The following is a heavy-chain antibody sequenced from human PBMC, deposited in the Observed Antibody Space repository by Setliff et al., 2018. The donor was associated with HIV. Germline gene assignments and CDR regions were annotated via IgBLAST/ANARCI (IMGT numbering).Heavy chain of an antibody. CDR2: INIDGSNT. CDR1: GFTFSSYA. V-gene: IGHV3-74*01. Sequence: PGGSLRLSCAASGFTFSSYAMSWVRQAPGKGLVWVSRINIDGSNTYYADSVKGRFTISRDNAKDTLYLQMNSLRAEDTAVYYCARDPDTSNKIDYWGQGTLVTVSS. J-gene: IGHJ4*02. CDR3: ARDPDTSNKIDY. D-gene: IGHD5-18*01.